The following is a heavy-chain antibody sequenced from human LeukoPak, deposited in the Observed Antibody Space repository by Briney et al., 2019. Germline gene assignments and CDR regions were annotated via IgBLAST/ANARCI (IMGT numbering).Heavy chain of an antibody. V-gene: IGHV3-30-3*01. CDR2: ISHDGNNN. J-gene: IGHJ4*02. Sequence: GGSLRLSCAASGFTFSSYAMHWVRQAPGKGLEWVAVISHDGNNNYYADSVKGRFTISSDNSKNTLYLEMNSLRAEDTAVYYCARDHYSGSRQFDYWGQGTLVTVSS. CDR1: GFTFSSYA. CDR3: ARDHYSGSRQFDY. D-gene: IGHD3-10*01.